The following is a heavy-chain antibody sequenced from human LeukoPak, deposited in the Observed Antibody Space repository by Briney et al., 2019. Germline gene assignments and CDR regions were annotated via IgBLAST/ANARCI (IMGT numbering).Heavy chain of an antibody. V-gene: IGHV1-18*04. CDR2: ISAYNGNT. J-gene: IGHJ6*04. CDR3: ARDDDGDEDYYYYGMDV. Sequence: GASVKVSCKASGYTFTSYGISWVRQAPGQRLEWMGWISAYNGNTNYAQKLQGRVTMTTDTSTSTAYMELRSLRSDDTAVYYCARDDDGDEDYYYYGMDVWGKGTTVTVSS. CDR1: GYTFTSYG. D-gene: IGHD4-17*01.